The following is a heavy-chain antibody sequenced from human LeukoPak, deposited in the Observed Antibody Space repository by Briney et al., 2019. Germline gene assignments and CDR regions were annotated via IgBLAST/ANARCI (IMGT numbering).Heavy chain of an antibody. CDR3: AKDQSHAYYYYGMDV. CDR1: GFTFSSYA. J-gene: IGHJ6*02. V-gene: IGHV3-30-3*01. Sequence: GRSLRLSCAASGFTFSSYAMHWVRQAPGKGLEWVAVISYDGSNKYYADSVKGRFTISRDNSKNTLYLQMNSLRAEDTAVYYCAKDQSHAYYYYGMDVWGQGTTVTVSS. CDR2: ISYDGSNK.